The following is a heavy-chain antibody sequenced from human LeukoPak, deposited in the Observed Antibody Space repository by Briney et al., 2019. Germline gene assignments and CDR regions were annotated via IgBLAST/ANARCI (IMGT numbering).Heavy chain of an antibody. D-gene: IGHD6-19*01. CDR2: IETGGTT. V-gene: IGHV3-53*03. J-gene: IGHJ3*02. CDR3: AKGWYVAAFDI. Sequence: RGSLRLSCAVSGLTVSYNYMGWVRQPPGKGPELVSVIETGGTTYYADSVKGRFTISRDNSKNTLYLQMNSLRAEDTAVYYCAKGWYVAAFDIWGQGTMVTVSS. CDR1: GLTVSYNY.